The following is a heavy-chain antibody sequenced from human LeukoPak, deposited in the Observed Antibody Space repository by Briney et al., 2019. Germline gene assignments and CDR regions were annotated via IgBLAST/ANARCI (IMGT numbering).Heavy chain of an antibody. V-gene: IGHV3-23*01. J-gene: IGHJ5*02. CDR1: GFTFSSYA. CDR2: ISGSGGST. CDR3: ANSIGYCSGGSCFPTENWFDP. D-gene: IGHD2-15*01. Sequence: GGSLRLSCAASGFTFSSYAMSWVRQAPGKGLEWVSAISGSGGSTYYADSVKGRFTISRDNSKNTLYLQMNSLRAEDTAVYYCANSIGYCSGGSCFPTENWFDPWGQGTLVTVSS.